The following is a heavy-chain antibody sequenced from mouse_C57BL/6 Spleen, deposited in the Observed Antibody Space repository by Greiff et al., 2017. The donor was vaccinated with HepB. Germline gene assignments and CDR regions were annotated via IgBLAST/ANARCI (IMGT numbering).Heavy chain of an antibody. CDR2: INPNNGGT. J-gene: IGHJ3*01. Sequence: VQLKESGPELVKPGASVKMSCKASGYTFTDYNMHWVKQSHGKSLEWIGYINPNNGGTRYNQKFKGKATLTVNKSSSTAYMELRSLTSEDSAVYYCARLGNYDGGFAYWGQGTLVTVSA. CDR1: GYTFTDYN. CDR3: ARLGNYDGGFAY. D-gene: IGHD2-4*01. V-gene: IGHV1-22*01.